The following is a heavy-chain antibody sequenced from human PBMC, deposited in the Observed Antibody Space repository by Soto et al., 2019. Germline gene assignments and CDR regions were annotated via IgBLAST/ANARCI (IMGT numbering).Heavy chain of an antibody. CDR2: IYYSGST. J-gene: IGHJ6*02. Sequence: SETLSLTCTVSGGSVSSGSYYWSWIRQPPGKGLEWIGYIYYSGSTNYNPSLKSRVTISVDTSKNQFSLKLSSVTAADTAVYYCARDTFDSSGYGPGYYYGMDVWGQGTTVTVSS. CDR3: ARDTFDSSGYGPGYYYGMDV. CDR1: GGSVSSGSYY. V-gene: IGHV4-61*01. D-gene: IGHD3-22*01.